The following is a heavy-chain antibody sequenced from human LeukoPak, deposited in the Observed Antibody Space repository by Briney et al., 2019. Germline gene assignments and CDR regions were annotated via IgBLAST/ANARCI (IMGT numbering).Heavy chain of an antibody. CDR2: IYYSGST. CDR3: ARHARDTSDYYDF. V-gene: IGHV4-59*08. Sequence: SETLSLICTVSGDSISYYYWSWLRQPPGKGLEWIGYIYYSGSTDYNPSLKSRVTISVDTSQNQFSLRLSSMTAADTAVYYCARHARDTSDYYDFWGQGTLVTVSS. D-gene: IGHD3-22*01. CDR1: GDSISYYY. J-gene: IGHJ4*02.